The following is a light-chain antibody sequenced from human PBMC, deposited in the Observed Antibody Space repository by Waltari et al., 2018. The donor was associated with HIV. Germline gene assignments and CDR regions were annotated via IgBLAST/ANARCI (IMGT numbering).Light chain of an antibody. V-gene: IGKV3-20*01. J-gene: IGKJ4*01. CDR3: QQYGTSPIT. CDR1: QSVSSSY. CDR2: GAS. Sequence: PGERATLSCWASQSVSSSYLAWYQQRPGQAPGLLIYGASNRATGVPDRISGSGSGTQFTLTISRMQPEDFALYYCQQYGTSPITFGGGTRVEIK.